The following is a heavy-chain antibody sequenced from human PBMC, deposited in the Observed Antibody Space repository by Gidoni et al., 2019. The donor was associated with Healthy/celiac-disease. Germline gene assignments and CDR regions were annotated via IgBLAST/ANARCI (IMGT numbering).Heavy chain of an antibody. Sequence: QVQLQQWGAGLLTPSETLSPTCAVYGWSFSGYYWSWIRQPPGKGLEWIGEINHSGSTNYNPSLKSRVTISVDTSKNQFSLKLSSVTAADTAVYYCARGSYSRVEPYYYYGMDVWGQGTTVTVSS. CDR3: ARGSYSRVEPYYYYGMDV. CDR1: GWSFSGYY. CDR2: INHSGST. D-gene: IGHD6-13*01. V-gene: IGHV4-34*01. J-gene: IGHJ6*02.